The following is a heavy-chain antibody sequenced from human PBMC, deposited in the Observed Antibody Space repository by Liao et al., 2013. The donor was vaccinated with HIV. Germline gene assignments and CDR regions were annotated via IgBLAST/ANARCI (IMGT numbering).Heavy chain of an antibody. V-gene: IGHV4-39*07. CDR3: ARGFWTAYYYFDS. CDR2: IYYSGSS. D-gene: IGHD3/OR15-3a*01. J-gene: IGHJ4*02. Sequence: QLHLLGSGPRLLKPSETLSLTCTVSGASISSSGSYWGWIRQPPGKGLEWIGNIYYSGSSYYNPSLKSRVTISVDTSNSQFSLHLTSLTAADTAVYYCARGFWTAYYYFDSWGQGTLVTVSS. CDR1: GASISSSGSY.